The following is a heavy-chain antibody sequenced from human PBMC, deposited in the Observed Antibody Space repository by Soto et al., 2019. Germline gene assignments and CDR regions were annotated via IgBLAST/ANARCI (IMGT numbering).Heavy chain of an antibody. Sequence: VQLLESGGGLVQPGGSLRLFCEASGFSFSNFAMSWVRQAPGKGLEWVSSIGGGSEKIYYSDSVKGQFTISRDNSKNTLYLQMNSLRAEDTALFYCARIFGAYDYFDYWGQGTPVTVFS. J-gene: IGHJ4*02. CDR1: GFSFSNFA. V-gene: IGHV3-23*01. D-gene: IGHD5-12*01. CDR2: IGGGSEKI. CDR3: ARIFGAYDYFDY.